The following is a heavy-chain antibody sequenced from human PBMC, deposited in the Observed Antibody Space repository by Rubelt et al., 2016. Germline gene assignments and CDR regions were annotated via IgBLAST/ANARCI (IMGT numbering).Heavy chain of an antibody. V-gene: IGHV4-31*03. CDR2: IYYSGST. CDR1: GGSISSGGYY. J-gene: IGHJ2*01. Sequence: QVQVQESGPGLVKPSETLSLTCTVSGGSISSGGYYWSWIRQHPGKGLEWIGYIYYSGSTYYNPSLWSRGTIFGDTSRNLFSLKLCAVTAADTAVYYCAGSTVTTFTRYCDLWGRGTLVTVSS. D-gene: IGHD4-17*01. CDR3: AGSTVTTFTRYCDL.